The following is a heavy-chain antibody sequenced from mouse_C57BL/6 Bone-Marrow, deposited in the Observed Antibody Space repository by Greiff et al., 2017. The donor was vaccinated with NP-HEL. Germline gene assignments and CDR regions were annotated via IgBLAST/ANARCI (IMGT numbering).Heavy chain of an antibody. CDR1: GYTFTSYW. V-gene: IGHV1-72*01. CDR2: IDTNSGGT. J-gene: IGHJ2*01. Sequence: VKLQQPGAELVKPGASVKLSCKASGYTFTSYWMHWVKQRPGRGLEWIGRIDTNSGGTKYNEKFKGKATLTVAKPSSTAYMQLSILTSEDSADYECARRRYDGYPYFDYWGQGTTLTVSS. CDR3: ARRRYDGYPYFDY. D-gene: IGHD2-3*01.